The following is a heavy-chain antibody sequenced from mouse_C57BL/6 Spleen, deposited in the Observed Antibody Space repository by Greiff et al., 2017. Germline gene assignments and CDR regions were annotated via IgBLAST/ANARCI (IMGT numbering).Heavy chain of an antibody. Sequence: VKLVESGAELARPGASVKLSCKASGYTFTSYGISWVKQRTGQGLEWIGEIYPRSGNTYYNEKFKGKATLTADKSSSTAYMELRSLTSEDSAVXVCARDDGYQDWYVDVWGTGTTVTVSS. D-gene: IGHD2-3*01. CDR2: IYPRSGNT. J-gene: IGHJ1*03. CDR3: ARDDGYQDWYVDV. CDR1: GYTFTSYG. V-gene: IGHV1-81*01.